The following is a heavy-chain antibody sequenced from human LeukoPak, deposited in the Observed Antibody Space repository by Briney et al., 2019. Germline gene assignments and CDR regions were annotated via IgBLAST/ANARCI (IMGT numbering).Heavy chain of an antibody. J-gene: IGHJ5*02. D-gene: IGHD7-27*01. CDR3: ARDPDGNWDWFDP. CDR2: IYTSGST. CDR1: GGSICSYY. V-gene: IGHV4-4*07. Sequence: PSETLSLTCTVSGGSICSYYWSWIREPAGKGVEWIGRIYTSGSTNYNPSLKSRVTMSVDTSKNQFSLKLSSVTAADTAVYYCARDPDGNWDWFDPWGQGTLVTVSS.